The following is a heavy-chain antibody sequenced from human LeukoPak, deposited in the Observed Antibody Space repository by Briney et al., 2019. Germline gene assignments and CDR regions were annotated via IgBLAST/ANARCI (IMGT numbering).Heavy chain of an antibody. V-gene: IGHV1-18*01. D-gene: IGHD6-19*01. CDR2: ISAYNGNT. Sequence: ASVKVSCKASGYTFTSYGISWVRQAPGQGLEWMGWISAYNGNTNYAQKLQGRVTMTTDTSTSTAYMELRSLRSDDTAVYYCARRLHDGSGWFYFDYWGQGKLVTVSS. CDR3: ARRLHDGSGWFYFDY. J-gene: IGHJ4*02. CDR1: GYTFTSYG.